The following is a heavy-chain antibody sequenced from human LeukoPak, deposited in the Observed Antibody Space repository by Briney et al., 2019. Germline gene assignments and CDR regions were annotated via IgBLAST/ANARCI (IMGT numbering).Heavy chain of an antibody. D-gene: IGHD2/OR15-2a*01. CDR2: AYYSGDT. CDR1: GGSISDYY. J-gene: IGHJ4*02. Sequence: SETLSLTCTVSGGSISDYYWSWIRQPPGKGLEWIGYAYYSGDTNYNPSLKSRVTMSVDTSKNQFSLKLNSVTAADTAVYYCVRGQILADYWGQGALVTVSS. CDR3: VRGQILADY. V-gene: IGHV4-59*01.